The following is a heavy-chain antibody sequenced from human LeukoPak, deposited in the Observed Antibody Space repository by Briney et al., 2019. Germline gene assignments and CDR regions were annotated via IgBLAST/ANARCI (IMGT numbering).Heavy chain of an antibody. CDR2: IHDSGST. J-gene: IGHJ4*02. CDR1: GGSISTRYYY. Sequence: PSETLSLTCAVSGGSISTRYYYWGWIRQPPGKGLEWIGTIHDSGSTYYSPSLKSQVTISVDTSNNQFSLKLSYVTAGDTAVYYCASLYFYGSGSFPNYWGQGILVTVST. CDR3: ASLYFYGSGSFPNY. D-gene: IGHD3-10*01. V-gene: IGHV4-39*01.